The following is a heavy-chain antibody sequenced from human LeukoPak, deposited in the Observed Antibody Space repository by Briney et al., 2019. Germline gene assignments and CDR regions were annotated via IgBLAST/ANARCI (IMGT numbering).Heavy chain of an antibody. V-gene: IGHV3-23*01. CDR3: AKDLRGRYQLLAANWFDP. Sequence: GGSLRLSCAASGFTVSSYAMSWVRQAPGKGLEWVSAISGSGGSTYYADSVKGRFTISRDNSKNTLYLQMNSLRAEDTAVYYCAKDLRGRYQLLAANWFDPWGQGTLVTVSS. J-gene: IGHJ5*02. CDR2: ISGSGGST. D-gene: IGHD2-2*01. CDR1: GFTVSSYA.